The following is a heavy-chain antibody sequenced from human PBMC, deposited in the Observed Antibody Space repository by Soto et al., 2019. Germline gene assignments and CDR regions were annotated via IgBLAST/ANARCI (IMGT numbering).Heavy chain of an antibody. Sequence: SETLSLTCAVYGGSFSGYYWSWIRQPPGKGLEWIGEINHSGSTNYNPSLKSRVTISVDTSKNQFSLKLSSVTAADTAVYYCARTYSRELRNNWFDPRGQGTLVTVSS. J-gene: IGHJ5*02. D-gene: IGHD1-7*01. CDR3: ARTYSRELRNNWFDP. V-gene: IGHV4-34*01. CDR2: INHSGST. CDR1: GGSFSGYY.